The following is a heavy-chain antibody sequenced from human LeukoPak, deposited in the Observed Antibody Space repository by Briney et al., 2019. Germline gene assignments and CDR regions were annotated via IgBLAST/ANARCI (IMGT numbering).Heavy chain of an antibody. D-gene: IGHD3-16*01. V-gene: IGHV3-48*04. Sequence: PGGSLRLSCEVSGFPFTLYDMIWVRQAPGKGLEWLSYISSSTNTIYYADSVKGRFTISRDNAKNSLYLQMNGLGAEDTAVYYCARELNGYGYYFFDYWGPGTLVTVSS. J-gene: IGHJ4*02. CDR1: GFPFTLYD. CDR2: ISSSTNTI. CDR3: ARELNGYGYYFFDY.